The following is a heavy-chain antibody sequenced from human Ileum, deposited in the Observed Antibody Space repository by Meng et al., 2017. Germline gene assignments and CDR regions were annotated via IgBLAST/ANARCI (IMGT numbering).Heavy chain of an antibody. CDR3: GRGRASFYFDF. CDR1: GFTFSYYD. J-gene: IGHJ4*01. Sequence: QVQCVQSGAELKKHRASVSISCKSSGFTFSYYDIYWVRQAPGQSLEWLGWIHAGSGDTKFSQTFQGRLTFDRDTSADTVYMELSSLTSGDSAVYYCGRGRASFYFDFLGQGTLVTVSS. CDR2: IHAGSGDT. V-gene: IGHV1-3*01. D-gene: IGHD6-6*01.